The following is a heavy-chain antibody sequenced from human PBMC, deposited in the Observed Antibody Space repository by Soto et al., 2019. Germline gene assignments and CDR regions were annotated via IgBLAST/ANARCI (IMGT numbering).Heavy chain of an antibody. Sequence: SVKVSCKASGGTFSSYAISWVRQAPGQGLEWMGGIIPIFGTANYAQKFQGRVTITADESTSTAYMELSSLRSEDTAVYYCARDPRGWFRAFDIWGEGTMVTVSS. CDR1: GGTFSSYA. V-gene: IGHV1-69*13. CDR3: ARDPRGWFRAFDI. J-gene: IGHJ3*02. D-gene: IGHD2-15*01. CDR2: IIPIFGTA.